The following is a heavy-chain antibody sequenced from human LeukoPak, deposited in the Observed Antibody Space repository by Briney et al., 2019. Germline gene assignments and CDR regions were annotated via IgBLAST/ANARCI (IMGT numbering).Heavy chain of an antibody. V-gene: IGHV4-30-4*01. Sequence: PSQTLSLTCTVSGGSISSGGYYWSWIRQPPGKGLEWIGYIYYSGSTYYNPSLRSRVTISVDTSKNQFSLKLSSVTAADTAVYYCARFDYYSSGSYDASGAFDIWGQGTMVTVSS. CDR2: IYYSGST. D-gene: IGHD3-10*01. J-gene: IGHJ3*02. CDR3: ARFDYYSSGSYDASGAFDI. CDR1: GGSISSGGYY.